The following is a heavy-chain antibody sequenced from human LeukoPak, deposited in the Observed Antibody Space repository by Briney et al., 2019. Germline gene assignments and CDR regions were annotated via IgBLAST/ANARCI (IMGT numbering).Heavy chain of an antibody. J-gene: IGHJ4*02. V-gene: IGHV4-34*01. CDR3: ARRNGQDIVATFRRRYYFDY. CDR2: INHSGST. CDR1: GGSFSGYY. D-gene: IGHD5-12*01. Sequence: SETLSLTCAVYGGSFSGYYWSWIRQPPGKGLEWIGEINHSGSTNYNPSLKSRVTISVDRSKNQFSLKLSSVTAADTAVYYCARRNGQDIVATFRRRYYFDYWGQGTLVTVSS.